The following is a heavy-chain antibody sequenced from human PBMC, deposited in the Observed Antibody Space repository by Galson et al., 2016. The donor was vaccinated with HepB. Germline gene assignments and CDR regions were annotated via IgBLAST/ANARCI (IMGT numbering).Heavy chain of an antibody. V-gene: IGHV3-7*01. CDR3: ARDVNYGMFDR. J-gene: IGHJ5*02. CDR2: IKEDGSVK. D-gene: IGHD3-10*01. CDR1: GISFSNYW. Sequence: SLRLSCAASGISFSNYWMTWVRQAPGKGLEWVANIKEDGSVKYYVDSVKGRFIISRDNAKNALYLQLNSLRAEDTAVYYCARDVNYGMFDRWGQGTLVTVSS.